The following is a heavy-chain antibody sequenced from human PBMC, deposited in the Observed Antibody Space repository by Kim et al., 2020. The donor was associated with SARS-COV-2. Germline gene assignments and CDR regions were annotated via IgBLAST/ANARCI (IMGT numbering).Heavy chain of an antibody. V-gene: IGHV1-69*13. CDR3: ARGWGSMVRGVSPVYYFDY. CDR2: IIPIFGTA. J-gene: IGHJ4*02. CDR1: GGIFSSYA. D-gene: IGHD3-10*01. Sequence: SVKVSRKASGGIFSSYAISWVRQAPGQGLEWMGGIIPIFGTANYAQKFQGRVTITADESTSTAYMELSSLRSEDTAVYYCARGWGSMVRGVSPVYYFDYWGQGTLVTVSS.